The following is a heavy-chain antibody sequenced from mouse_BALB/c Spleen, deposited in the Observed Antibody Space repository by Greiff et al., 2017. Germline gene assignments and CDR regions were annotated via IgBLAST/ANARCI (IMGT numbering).Heavy chain of an antibody. V-gene: IGHV5-4*02. CDR2: ISDGGSYT. CDR3: ARDRYDGDYYAMDY. Sequence: DVKLVESGGGLVKPGGSLKLSCAASGFTFSDYYMYWVRQTPEKRLEWVATISDGGSYTYYPDSVKGRFTISRDNAKNNLYLQMSSLKSEDTAMYYCARDRYDGDYYAMDYWGQGTSVTVSS. J-gene: IGHJ4*01. D-gene: IGHD2-14*01. CDR1: GFTFSDYY.